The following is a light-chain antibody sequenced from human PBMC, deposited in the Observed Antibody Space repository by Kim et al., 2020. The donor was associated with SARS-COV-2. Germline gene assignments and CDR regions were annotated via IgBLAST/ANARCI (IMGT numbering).Light chain of an antibody. CDR2: LSSDGSH. J-gene: IGLJ2*01. Sequence: PVLTQSPSASASLGASVKLTCTLSNEHSSYAVAWHQQQPEKGPRFLMKLSSDGSHTKGDGIPDRFSGSSSGADRHLTIASLQSEDEADYYCQTWGTAIHVFGGGTQLTVL. V-gene: IGLV4-69*01. CDR3: QTWGTAIHV. CDR1: NEHSSYA.